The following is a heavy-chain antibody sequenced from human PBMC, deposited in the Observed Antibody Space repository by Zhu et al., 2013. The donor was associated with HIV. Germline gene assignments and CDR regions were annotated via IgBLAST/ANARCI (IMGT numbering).Heavy chain of an antibody. V-gene: IGHV1-18*01. CDR1: GYSFVDFY. D-gene: IGHD2-2*01. CDR2: ISAYNGNT. Sequence: IQSASVVEEPGASAKVSCKASGYSFVDFYIHWVRQAPGKGLQWLGWISAYNGNTNFAQKFRDRVTLTSDRPTATAYMDLTRLTSYDTAVYYCARASEYQLPAGGMDVWGQGTTVTVSS. CDR3: ARASEYQLPAGGMDV. J-gene: IGHJ6*02.